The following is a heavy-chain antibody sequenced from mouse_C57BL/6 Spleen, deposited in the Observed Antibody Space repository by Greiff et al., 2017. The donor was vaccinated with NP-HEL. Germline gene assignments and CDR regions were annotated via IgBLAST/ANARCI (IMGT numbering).Heavy chain of an antibody. CDR1: GYSITSGYY. Sequence: VQLQQSGPGLVKPSQSLSLTCSVTGYSITSGYYWNWIRQFPGNKLEWMGYISYDGSNNYNPSLKNRISITRDTSKNQFFLKLNSVTTEDTATYYCASFSRYFDVWGTGTTVTVSS. V-gene: IGHV3-6*01. CDR2: ISYDGSN. CDR3: ASFSRYFDV. J-gene: IGHJ1*03.